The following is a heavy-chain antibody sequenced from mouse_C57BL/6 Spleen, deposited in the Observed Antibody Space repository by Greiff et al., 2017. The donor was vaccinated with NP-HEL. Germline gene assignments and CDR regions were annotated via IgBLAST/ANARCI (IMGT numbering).Heavy chain of an antibody. Sequence: QVQLQQPGAELVKPGASVKLSCKASGYTFTSYWMHWVKQRPGQGLVWIGMIHPNSGSTNYNEKFKSKATLTVDKSSSTAYMQLSSLTSEDSAVYYCALLPRGDYYAMDYWGQGTSVTVSS. CDR2: IHPNSGST. V-gene: IGHV1-64*01. CDR1: GYTFTSYW. J-gene: IGHJ4*01. CDR3: ALLPRGDYYAMDY. D-gene: IGHD1-1*01.